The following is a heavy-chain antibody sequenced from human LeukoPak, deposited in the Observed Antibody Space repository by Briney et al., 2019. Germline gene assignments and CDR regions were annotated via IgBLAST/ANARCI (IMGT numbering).Heavy chain of an antibody. CDR1: GYTFTSYY. Sequence: ASVKVSCKASGYTFTSYYMHWVRQAPGQGLEWMGIINPSGGSTSYAQKFQGRVTMTRDTSTSTVYMELSSLSSEDTDVYYCAREGWNYVLWFXXWGQGTLXT. J-gene: IGHJ5*02. D-gene: IGHD1-7*01. CDR3: AREGWNYVLWFXX. V-gene: IGHV1-46*01. CDR2: INPSGGST.